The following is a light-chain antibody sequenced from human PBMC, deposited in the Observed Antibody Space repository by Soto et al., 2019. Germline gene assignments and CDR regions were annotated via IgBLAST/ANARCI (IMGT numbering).Light chain of an antibody. J-gene: IGKJ1*01. CDR2: GAS. CDR1: QSVSSPY. CDR3: QHYATSPGS. V-gene: IGKV3-20*01. Sequence: IVLTQSPGTLSLSPGERATLSCRASQSVSSPYLAWYQQKPGQAPGLLIFGASSRPTGIPDRFSGSGSGTDFTLTISRLEPEDFAVYYCQHYATSPGSFGQGTKVEIK.